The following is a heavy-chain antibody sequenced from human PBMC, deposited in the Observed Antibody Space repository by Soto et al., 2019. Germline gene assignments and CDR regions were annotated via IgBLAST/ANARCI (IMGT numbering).Heavy chain of an antibody. CDR3: ARDQRVVGAYWGFDY. CDR2: IKQDGSEK. CDR1: GFTFSSYW. D-gene: IGHD1-26*01. V-gene: IGHV3-7*01. J-gene: IGHJ4*02. Sequence: EVQLVESGGGLVQPGGSLRLSCAASGFTFSSYWMSWVRQAPGKGLEWVANIKQDGSEKYYVDSVKGRFTISRDNAKNSLYLQMNSLRAEDTAVYYCARDQRVVGAYWGFDYWVQGTLVTVSS.